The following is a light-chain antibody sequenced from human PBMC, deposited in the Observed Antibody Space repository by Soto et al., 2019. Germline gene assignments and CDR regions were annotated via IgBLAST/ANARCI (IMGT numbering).Light chain of an antibody. J-gene: IGKJ5*01. V-gene: IGKV3-20*01. Sequence: EIVLTQSPGTLSLSPRERATLSCRASQSVSTSSLAWYQQKPGQAPRLLLFGASSRATGIPDRFSGSGSGTDFTLTIGTLEPEDFAVFYCQHYCSSPRGLTVRQGTRLEI. CDR2: GAS. CDR1: QSVSTSS. CDR3: QHYCSSPRGLT.